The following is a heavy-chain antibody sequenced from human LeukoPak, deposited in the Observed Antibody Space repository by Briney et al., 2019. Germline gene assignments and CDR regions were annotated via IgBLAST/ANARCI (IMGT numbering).Heavy chain of an antibody. CDR1: GFTFSAPW. CDR2: IYSDGATT. V-gene: IGHV3-74*03. D-gene: IGHD1-14*01. J-gene: IGHJ3*01. CDR3: ARVRTTNGYDF. Sequence: PGGSLRLSCEASGFTFSAPWMDWIRQAPGKGPERVSRIYSDGATTQYAESVKGRFTISRDNARNTLFLQMNSLRAEDTAVYHCARVRTTNGYDFWGQGTMVIVSS.